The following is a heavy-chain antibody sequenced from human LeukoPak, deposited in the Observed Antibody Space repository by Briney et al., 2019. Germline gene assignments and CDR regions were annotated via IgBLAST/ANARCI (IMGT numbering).Heavy chain of an antibody. CDR1: GYTFTSYG. CDR2: ISAYNGNT. V-gene: IGHV1-18*01. J-gene: IGHJ5*02. Sequence: ASVKVPCTASGYTFTSYGISWVRQAPGQGLEWMGWISAYNGNTNYAQKLQGRVTMTTDTSTSIAYMELRSLRSDDTAVYYCARLGVAGSYSGNWFDPWGQGTLVTVSS. D-gene: IGHD1-26*01. CDR3: ARLGVAGSYSGNWFDP.